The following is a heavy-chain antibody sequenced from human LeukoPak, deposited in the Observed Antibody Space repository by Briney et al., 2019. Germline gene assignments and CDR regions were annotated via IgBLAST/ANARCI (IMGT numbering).Heavy chain of an antibody. D-gene: IGHD4-17*01. CDR3: ARGLLSYGAPSHFDY. J-gene: IGHJ4*02. CDR2: IIPIFGTA. CDR1: GGTFSSYA. V-gene: IGHV1-69*13. Sequence: ASVKVSCKASGGTFSSYAISWVRQAPGQGLEWMGGIIPIFGTANYAQKFQGRVTITADESTSTAYMELSSLRSEDSAVYYCARGLLSYGAPSHFDYWGQGTLVTVSS.